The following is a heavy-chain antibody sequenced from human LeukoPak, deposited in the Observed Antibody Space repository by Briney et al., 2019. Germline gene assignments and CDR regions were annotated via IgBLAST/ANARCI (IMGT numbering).Heavy chain of an antibody. CDR1: GFTFSSYW. CDR2: IKQDGSEK. D-gene: IGHD6-25*01. Sequence: GGSLRLSCAASGFTFSSYWMSWVRQAPGKGLEWVANIKQDGSEKYYVDSVKGRFTISRDNAKNSLYLQMNSLRAEDTAVYYCASLPDGAAPNKWFDPWGQGTLVTVSS. CDR3: ASLPDGAAPNKWFDP. V-gene: IGHV3-7*01. J-gene: IGHJ5*02.